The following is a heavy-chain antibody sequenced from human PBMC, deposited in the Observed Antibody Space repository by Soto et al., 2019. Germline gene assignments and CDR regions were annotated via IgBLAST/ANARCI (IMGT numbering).Heavy chain of an antibody. CDR2: IYYSGST. CDR3: ARGALVERGYDFWSGYYTGYFDY. J-gene: IGHJ4*02. V-gene: IGHV4-59*01. Sequence: PSETLSLTCTVSGGSISSYYWSWIXQXXXXGXXXXXYIYYSGSTNYNPSLKSRVTISVDTSKNQFSLKLSSVTAADTAVYYCARGALVERGYDFWSGYYTGYFDYWGQGTLVTVSS. CDR1: GGSISSYY. D-gene: IGHD3-3*01.